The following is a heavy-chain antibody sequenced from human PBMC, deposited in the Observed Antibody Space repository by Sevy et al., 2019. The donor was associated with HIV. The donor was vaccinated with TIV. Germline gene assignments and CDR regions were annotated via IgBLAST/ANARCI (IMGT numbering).Heavy chain of an antibody. CDR3: AREGCTQPHDY. J-gene: IGHJ4*02. CDR2: FSFGSDRI. Sequence: GGSLRLSCAASGFTFAKYSMSWVRQAPGKGLEWVSTFSFGSDRINYADSVKGQFTISRDDSKNTLFLQMNSLRAEDTATYFCAREGCTQPHDYWGQGTLVTVSS. D-gene: IGHD2-8*01. V-gene: IGHV3-23*01. CDR1: GFTFAKYS.